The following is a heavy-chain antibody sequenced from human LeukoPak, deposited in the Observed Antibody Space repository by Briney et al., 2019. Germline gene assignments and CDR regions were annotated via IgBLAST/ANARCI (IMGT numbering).Heavy chain of an antibody. CDR2: IYTSGST. J-gene: IGHJ6*03. D-gene: IGHD1-7*01. CDR1: GGSISSYY. CDR3: ARGLDWNYVTYYYYYYMDV. Sequence: SETLSLTCTVSGGSISSYYWSWIRQPAGKGLEWIGRIYTSGSTNYNPSLKSRVTISVDTSKNQFSLKLSSVTAADTAVYYCARGLDWNYVTYYYYYYMDVWGKGTTVTVSS. V-gene: IGHV4-4*07.